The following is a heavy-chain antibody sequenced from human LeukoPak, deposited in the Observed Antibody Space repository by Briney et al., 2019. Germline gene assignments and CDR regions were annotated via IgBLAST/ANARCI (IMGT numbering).Heavy chain of an antibody. CDR2: IGGSGDSI. CDR1: GFTFSDYT. V-gene: IGHV3-21*01. J-gene: IGHJ4*02. CDR3: ARDRNWNYDY. D-gene: IGHD1-7*01. Sequence: GGSLRLSCAASGFTFSDYTMDWFRRAPGKGLEWVSSIGGSGDSIYYADSVKGRFTISRDKAKNPLDLQMNSLRAEDTAVYYCARDRNWNYDYWGQGTLVTVSS.